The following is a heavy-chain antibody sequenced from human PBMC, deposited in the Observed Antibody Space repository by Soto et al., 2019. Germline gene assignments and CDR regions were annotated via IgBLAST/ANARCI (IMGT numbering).Heavy chain of an antibody. CDR1: GFTFSNAW. CDR2: IKSKTDGGTT. J-gene: IGHJ6*02. V-gene: IGHV3-15*01. D-gene: IGHD5-18*01. CDR3: NTVRDTAMVLYGMDV. Sequence: GGSLRLSCAASGFTFSNAWMSWVRQAPGKGLEWVGRIKSKTDGGTTDYAAPVKGRFTISRDDSKNTLYLQMNSLKTEDTAVYYCNTVRDTAMVLYGMDVWGQGTTVTVSS.